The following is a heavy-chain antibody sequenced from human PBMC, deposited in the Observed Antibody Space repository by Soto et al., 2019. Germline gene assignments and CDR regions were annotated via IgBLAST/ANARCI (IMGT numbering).Heavy chain of an antibody. CDR3: AKDRKGHIVATTIAY. D-gene: IGHD5-12*01. V-gene: IGHV3-23*01. CDR2: ISGSGGST. CDR1: GFTFSSYA. Sequence: GGSLRLSCAASGFTFSSYAMSWVRQAPGKGLEWVSAISGSGGSTYYADSVKGRFTISRDNSKNTLYLQMNSLRAEDTAVYYCAKDRKGHIVATTIAYWGQGTLVTVSS. J-gene: IGHJ4*02.